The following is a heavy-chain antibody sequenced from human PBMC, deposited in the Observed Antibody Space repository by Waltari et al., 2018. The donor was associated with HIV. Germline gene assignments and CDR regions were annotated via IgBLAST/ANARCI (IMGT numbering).Heavy chain of an antibody. Sequence: EVQLVESGGGLEKPGRSLRLSCSASGFNFGDYAVSWFRQAPGKGLEWVGFIRSQGYGGTIDYAASVKGRFRISRDDSKSVAYLQMNSLKNEDTAVYYCTREGYTYGYRGAFDLWGQGTMVTVSS. CDR1: GFNFGDYA. V-gene: IGHV3-49*05. J-gene: IGHJ3*01. D-gene: IGHD5-18*01. CDR2: IRSQGYGGTI. CDR3: TREGYTYGYRGAFDL.